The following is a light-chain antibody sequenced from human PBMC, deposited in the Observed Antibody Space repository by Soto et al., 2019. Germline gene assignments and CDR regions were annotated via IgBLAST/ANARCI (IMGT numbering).Light chain of an antibody. CDR2: SAS. CDR3: QQYGSSPHT. V-gene: IGKV3-20*01. J-gene: IGKJ2*01. CDR1: QSVSSYY. Sequence: EIVLTQSPGTLSLSPGERVTLSCRASQSVSSYYLAWYQQKPGQAPRLRIYSASSRATGIPDRFSGSGSGTDFTLTILRLEPEDFAVYYCQQYGSSPHTFGQGTKLEIK.